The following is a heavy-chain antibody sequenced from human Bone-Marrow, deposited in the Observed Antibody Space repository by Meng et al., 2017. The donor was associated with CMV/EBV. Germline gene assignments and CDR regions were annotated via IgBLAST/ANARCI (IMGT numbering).Heavy chain of an antibody. D-gene: IGHD2-21*01. CDR3: AILPGIVTSTDY. J-gene: IGHJ4*02. CDR2: ISYDGSNK. CDR1: GFTFSSYA. Sequence: GGSLRLSCAASGFTFSSYAMHWVRQAPGKGLEWVAVISYDGSNKYYADSVKGRFTISRDNSKNTLYLQMNSLRAEDTAVYYCAILPGIVTSTDYWGQGTLVTVSS. V-gene: IGHV3-30*04.